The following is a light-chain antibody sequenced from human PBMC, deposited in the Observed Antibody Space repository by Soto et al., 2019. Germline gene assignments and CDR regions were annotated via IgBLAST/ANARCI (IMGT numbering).Light chain of an antibody. CDR3: QQYRSWPRT. J-gene: IGKJ1*01. CDR1: QSINNN. Sequence: EIVLTQPPATLSVSPGESATLSCRSSQSINNNYLAWYQQKPGQAPRLLIYGASTRATDMSGTFSGRGSGTEFTLTISNVRPEDFAVYYCQQYRSWPRTFGQGTKVDIK. CDR2: GAS. V-gene: IGKV3-15*01.